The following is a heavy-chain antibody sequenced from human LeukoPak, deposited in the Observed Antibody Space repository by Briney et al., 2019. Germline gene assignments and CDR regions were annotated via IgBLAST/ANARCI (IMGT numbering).Heavy chain of an antibody. Sequence: GGSLRLSCAASGFTFSSYSMNWVRQAPGKGLEWVSYISSSSSTIYYADSVKGRFTISRDNAMNSLYLQMNSLRAEDTAVYYCASPAGPGSYRSDYYYGMDVWGQGTTVTVSS. V-gene: IGHV3-48*01. J-gene: IGHJ6*02. D-gene: IGHD3-10*01. CDR2: ISSSSSTI. CDR1: GFTFSSYS. CDR3: ASPAGPGSYRSDYYYGMDV.